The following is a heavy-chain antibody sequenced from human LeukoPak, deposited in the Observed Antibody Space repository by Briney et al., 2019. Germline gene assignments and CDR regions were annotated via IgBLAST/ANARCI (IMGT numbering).Heavy chain of an antibody. J-gene: IGHJ1*01. CDR2: IYPGDSDT. V-gene: IGHV5-51*01. CDR3: ARTPTCLGYCSGGRTQVFQH. D-gene: IGHD2-15*01. Sequence: GESMKISCKGSGYSFTSYWIGWVRQMPGKGLEWMGIIYPGDSDTRYSPSFQGQVTISADKSISTAYLQWSSLKASDTAMYYCARTPTCLGYCSGGRTQVFQHWGQGTLVTVSS. CDR1: GYSFTSYW.